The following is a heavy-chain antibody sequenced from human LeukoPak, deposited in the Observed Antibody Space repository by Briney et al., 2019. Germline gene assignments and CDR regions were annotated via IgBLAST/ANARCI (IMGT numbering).Heavy chain of an antibody. J-gene: IGHJ5*02. D-gene: IGHD6-13*01. CDR3: ARDKWQQLVNWFDP. CDR1: GGSISSGGYY. V-gene: IGHV4-31*03. Sequence: PSETLSLTCTVSGGSISSGGYYWSWIRQHPGKGLEWIGYIYYSGSTYYNPSLKSRVTISVDTSKNQFSLKLSSVTAADTAVYHCARDKWQQLVNWFDPWGQGTLVTVSS. CDR2: IYYSGST.